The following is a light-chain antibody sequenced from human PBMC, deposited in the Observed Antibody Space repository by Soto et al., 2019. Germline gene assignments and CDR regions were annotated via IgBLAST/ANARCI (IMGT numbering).Light chain of an antibody. Sequence: DIQVTQSPPSLSASVGDRVTVTCQASQESNTFLNWFQQRPGEAPKLLIYATSNLEPGVPSRFSGRQSGTDFILSISSLQPEDVGTYYCQQSDNLPDFTFGPGTKVNI. CDR3: QQSDNLPDFT. J-gene: IGKJ3*01. CDR2: ATS. V-gene: IGKV1-33*01. CDR1: QESNTF.